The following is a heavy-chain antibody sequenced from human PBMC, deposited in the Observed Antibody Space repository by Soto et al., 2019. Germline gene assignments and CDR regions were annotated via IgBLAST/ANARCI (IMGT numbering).Heavy chain of an antibody. CDR3: AKDVSSGGYGAGYFDY. CDR1: GFTFSSYA. D-gene: IGHD6-19*01. V-gene: IGHV3-23*01. J-gene: IGHJ4*02. Sequence: EVQLLESGGGLVQPGGSLRLSCAASGFTFSSYAMTWFRQAPGKGLEWVSAISGSGGSPYYADSVKGRFTISRDNSKNTLYLQMNGLRDEDTAVYYCAKDVSSGGYGAGYFDYWGQGTLVTVSS. CDR2: ISGSGGSP.